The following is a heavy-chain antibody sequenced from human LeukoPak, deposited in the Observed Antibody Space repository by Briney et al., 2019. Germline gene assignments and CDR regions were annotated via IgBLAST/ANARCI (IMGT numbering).Heavy chain of an antibody. CDR1: GGSISSSSYY. CDR2: IYYSGST. J-gene: IGHJ4*02. Sequence: PSETLSLTCTVSGGSISSSSYYWGWIRQPPGKGLEWIGSIYYSGSTYYNPSLKSRVTISRDMSKNQFSLKLTSVTAADTALYYCARLWLPHKIDSWGPGALVTVSS. V-gene: IGHV4-39*07. CDR3: ARLWLPHKIDS. D-gene: IGHD2-21*01.